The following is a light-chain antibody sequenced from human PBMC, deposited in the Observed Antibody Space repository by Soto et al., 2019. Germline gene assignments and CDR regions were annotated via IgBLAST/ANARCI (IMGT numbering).Light chain of an antibody. V-gene: IGKV1-5*01. CDR3: QKSNSYPWT. Sequence: DIQMTQSPSTLSASVGDRVTITCRASQSISSWLAWYQQKPGKAPKLLIYDASSLESGVPSRFSGSGSGTEFTRTISSLQPDDFATYYCQKSNSYPWTFGKGTKVEIK. CDR1: QSISSW. J-gene: IGKJ1*01. CDR2: DAS.